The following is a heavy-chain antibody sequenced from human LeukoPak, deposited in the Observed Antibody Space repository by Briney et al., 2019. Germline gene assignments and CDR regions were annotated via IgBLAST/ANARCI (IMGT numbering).Heavy chain of an antibody. D-gene: IGHD3-10*01. Sequence: ASVKVSCKASGYTFTSNDINWVRQATGQGLEWMGWMSPNSGNTGYAQKLQGRVTMTTDTSTSTAYMELRSLRSDDTAVYYCARGMVRGEYPDYWGQGTLVTVSS. V-gene: IGHV1-8*02. CDR3: ARGMVRGEYPDY. CDR1: GYTFTSND. J-gene: IGHJ4*02. CDR2: MSPNSGNT.